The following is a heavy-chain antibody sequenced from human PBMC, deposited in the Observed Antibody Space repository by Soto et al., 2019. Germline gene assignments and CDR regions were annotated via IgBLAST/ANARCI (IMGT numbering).Heavy chain of an antibody. CDR2: INPSGGST. D-gene: IGHD3-3*01. J-gene: IGHJ6*02. CDR3: ARGSRITIFGVVISGSMDV. Sequence: QVQLVQSGAEVKKPGASVKVSCKASGYTFTSYYMHWVRQAPGQGLEWMGIINPSGGSTSYAQKFQGRVTMTRDTSTSTVYMELSSLRSEDTAVYYCARGSRITIFGVVISGSMDVWGQGTTVTVSS. CDR1: GYTFTSYY. V-gene: IGHV1-46*01.